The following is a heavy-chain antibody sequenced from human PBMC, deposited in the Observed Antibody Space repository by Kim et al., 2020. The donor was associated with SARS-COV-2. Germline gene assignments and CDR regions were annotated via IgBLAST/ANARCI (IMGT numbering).Heavy chain of an antibody. J-gene: IGHJ6*04. V-gene: IGHV3-15*01. Sequence: GGSLRLSCAASGFTFSYAWLNWVRQAPGKGLEWVGRIKTKSYAGTTEYAAPVKGRFTISRDDSKNTLDVQMNSLKTEDTAVYFCTTGLYDGGGMDVGGKGTTVTVSS. CDR2: IKTKSYAGTT. D-gene: IGHD2-8*01. CDR3: TTGLYDGGGMDV. CDR1: GFTFSYAW.